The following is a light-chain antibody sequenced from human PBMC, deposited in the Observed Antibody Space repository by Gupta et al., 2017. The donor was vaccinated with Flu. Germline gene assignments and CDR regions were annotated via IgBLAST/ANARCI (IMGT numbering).Light chain of an antibody. CDR2: DTS. J-gene: IGLJ3*02. CDR1: TGAVTSGHY. CDR3: QPSYSGARV. Sequence: QAVVTQAHSLTVSPRATVTLSCASRTGAVTSGHYPYWFQQKPGQAPRSLIYDTSNIPSRTPARFSGSLFGGKAALTLSGAQAEDETVHYCQPSYSGARVFGGGTKITVL. V-gene: IGLV7-46*01.